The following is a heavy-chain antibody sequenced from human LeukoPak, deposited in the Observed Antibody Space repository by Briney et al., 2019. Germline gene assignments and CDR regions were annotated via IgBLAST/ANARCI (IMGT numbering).Heavy chain of an antibody. CDR3: ARAYSNYDVDY. D-gene: IGHD4-11*01. CDR2: INWNGGSA. CDR1: GFTLDDYG. J-gene: IGHJ4*02. Sequence: RGSLRLSCAAPGFTLDDYGMSWVRPAPGKGLEWVSGINWNGGSAGYADSVKGRFTISRDNAKNSLYLQMKSLRAEVTALYYCARAYSNYDVDYWGQGTLVTVSS. V-gene: IGHV3-20*04.